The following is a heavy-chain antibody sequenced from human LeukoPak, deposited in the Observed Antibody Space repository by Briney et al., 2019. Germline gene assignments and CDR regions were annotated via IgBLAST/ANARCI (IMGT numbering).Heavy chain of an antibody. V-gene: IGHV1-18*01. CDR2: ISAYNGNT. CDR3: ARVGVVVVAAIYYGMDV. Sequence: ASVKVSCKASGYTFTSYGISWVRQAPGQGLEWMGWISAYNGNTNYAQKLQDRVTMTTDTSTSTAYMELRSLRSDDTAVYYCARVGVVVVAAIYYGMDVWGQGTTVTVSS. J-gene: IGHJ6*02. CDR1: GYTFTSYG. D-gene: IGHD2-15*01.